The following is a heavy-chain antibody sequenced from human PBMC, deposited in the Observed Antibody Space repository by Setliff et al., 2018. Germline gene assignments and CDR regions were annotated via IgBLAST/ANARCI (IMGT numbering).Heavy chain of an antibody. CDR1: GFTFSIYW. CDR3: AKYYSDNSGPRGAFDY. CDR2: KKQDGTKQ. J-gene: IGHJ4*02. V-gene: IGHV3-7*01. Sequence: GESLKISCAASGFTFSIYWMTWVRQAPGKGLEWVANKKQDGTKQYYVDSVKGRFTISRDNAKNSLYLQMNSLRAEDTAVYYCAKYYSDNSGPRGAFDYWGQGILVTVSS. D-gene: IGHD3-22*01.